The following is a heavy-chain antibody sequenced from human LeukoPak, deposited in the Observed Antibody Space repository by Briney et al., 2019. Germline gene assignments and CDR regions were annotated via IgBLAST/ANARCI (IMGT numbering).Heavy chain of an antibody. CDR2: INPNSGGT. V-gene: IGHV1-2*02. CDR3: ANLNRDFDY. CDR1: GYTFSGYY. Sequence: GSVKVSCKASGYTFSGYYMHWVRQAPGQGLEWMGWINPNSGGTNYAKKFQGRVTLTRDTSISTAYMELSRLRSDGTAEYYCANLNRDFDYWGQGTLVTVSS. D-gene: IGHD2/OR15-2a*01. J-gene: IGHJ4*02.